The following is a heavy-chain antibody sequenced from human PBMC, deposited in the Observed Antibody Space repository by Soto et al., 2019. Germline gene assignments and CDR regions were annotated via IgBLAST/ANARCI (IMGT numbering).Heavy chain of an antibody. J-gene: IGHJ4*02. Sequence: EVQLLESGGGLVQPGGSLRLSCAASGFTFSSYAMSWVRQAPGKGLEWVSAISGSGGSTYYADSVKGRFTISRDNSKNTLYLQMNSLRAEDTAVYYCAKDRGYSSGGSCYLTKYRHPYYFDYWGQGTLVTVSS. V-gene: IGHV3-23*01. D-gene: IGHD2-15*01. CDR2: ISGSGGST. CDR1: GFTFSSYA. CDR3: AKDRGYSSGGSCYLTKYRHPYYFDY.